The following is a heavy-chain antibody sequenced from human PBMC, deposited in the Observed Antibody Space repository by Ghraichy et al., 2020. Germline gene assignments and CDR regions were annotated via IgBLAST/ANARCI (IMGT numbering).Heavy chain of an antibody. V-gene: IGHV3-49*03. D-gene: IGHD3-22*01. J-gene: IGHJ4*02. CDR3: TRDRPNYYDSSGYHYPTQPFDY. CDR2: IRSKAYGGTT. Sequence: GGSLRLSCTASGFTFGDYAMSWFRQAPGKGLEWVGFIRSKAYGGTTEYAASVKGRFTISRDDSKSIAYLQMNSLKTEDTAVYYCTRDRPNYYDSSGYHYPTQPFDYWGQGTLVTVSS. CDR1: GFTFGDYA.